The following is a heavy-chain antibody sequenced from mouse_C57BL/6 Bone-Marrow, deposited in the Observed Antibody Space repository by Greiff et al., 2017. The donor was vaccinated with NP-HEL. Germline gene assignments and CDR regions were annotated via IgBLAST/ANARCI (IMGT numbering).Heavy chain of an antibody. Sequence: VKLVESGAELARPGASVKLSCKASGYTFTSYGISWVKQRTGQGLEWIGEIYPRSGNTYYNEKFKGKATLTADKSSSTAYMELRSLTSEDSAVYFCARGYGSAMDYWGQGTSVTVSS. CDR2: IYPRSGNT. J-gene: IGHJ4*01. D-gene: IGHD1-1*01. CDR1: GYTFTSYG. CDR3: ARGYGSAMDY. V-gene: IGHV1-81*01.